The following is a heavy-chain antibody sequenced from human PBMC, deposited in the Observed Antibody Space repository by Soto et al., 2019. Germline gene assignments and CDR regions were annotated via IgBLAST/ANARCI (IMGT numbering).Heavy chain of an antibody. CDR3: ARDLFSRVNWFDP. CDR1: GFTVSSNY. J-gene: IGHJ5*02. Sequence: GYLRLSCAASGFTVSSNYMSWVRQAPGKGLEWVLVIYSGGITYYADSVKGRFTISRDNSKNTLYLQMNSLRAEDTALYYFARDLFSRVNWFDPWGQGTLVTVSS. D-gene: IGHD3-10*01. CDR2: IYSGGIT. V-gene: IGHV3-66*01.